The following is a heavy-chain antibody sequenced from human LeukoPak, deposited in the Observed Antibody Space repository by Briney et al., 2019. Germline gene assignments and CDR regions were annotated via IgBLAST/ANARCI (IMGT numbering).Heavy chain of an antibody. Sequence: GGSLRLSCAASGFTFSSYAMSWVRQAPGKGLEWASAISGSGGSTYYADSVKGRFTISRDNSKNTLYLQMNSLRAEDTAVYYCAKAPYSSGTPPDYWGQGTLVTVSS. V-gene: IGHV3-23*01. CDR2: ISGSGGST. D-gene: IGHD6-19*01. J-gene: IGHJ4*02. CDR3: AKAPYSSGTPPDY. CDR1: GFTFSSYA.